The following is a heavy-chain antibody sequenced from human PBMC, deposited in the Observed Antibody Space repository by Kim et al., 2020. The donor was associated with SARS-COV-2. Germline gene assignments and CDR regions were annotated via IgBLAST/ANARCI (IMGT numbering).Heavy chain of an antibody. CDR1: GGSISSYY. CDR3: ARLSDYDILTGYNWFDP. V-gene: IGHV4-59*08. D-gene: IGHD3-9*01. Sequence: SETLSLTCSVSGGSISSYYWSWIRQPPGKGLEWIGHIYDSGNTKYSPSLKSRVTISVDTSKNQFSLKLTSVTAADTAVYYCARLSDYDILTGYNWFDPWGQGILVTVSS. J-gene: IGHJ5*02. CDR2: IYDSGNT.